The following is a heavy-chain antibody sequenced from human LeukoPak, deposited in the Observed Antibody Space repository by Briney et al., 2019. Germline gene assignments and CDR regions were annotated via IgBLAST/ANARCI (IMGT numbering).Heavy chain of an antibody. V-gene: IGHV3-48*02. CDR1: GFTFSNYW. D-gene: IGHD3-3*01. CDR2: ISSSSNTI. CDR3: AREVFGVVQNWFDP. J-gene: IGHJ5*02. Sequence: GGSLRLSCAASGFTFSNYWMHWVRQTPGKGLEWVSYISSSSNTIYYADSVKGRFTISRDNAKNSLYLQMNSLRDEDTAVYYCAREVFGVVQNWFDPWGQGTLVTVSS.